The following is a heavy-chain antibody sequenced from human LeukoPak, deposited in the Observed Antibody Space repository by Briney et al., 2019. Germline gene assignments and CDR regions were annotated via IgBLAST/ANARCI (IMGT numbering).Heavy chain of an antibody. Sequence: GGSLRLSCAASGFAVSSNYMNWVRQAPGKGLEWVSSISSSSTYIYYADSVKGRFTVSRDNAKNSLYLQMNSLRAEDTAVYYCARHCYFDSSAYYYREFDYWGQGTLVTVSS. CDR3: ARHCYFDSSAYYYREFDY. V-gene: IGHV3-21*01. J-gene: IGHJ4*02. D-gene: IGHD3-22*01. CDR2: ISSSSTYI. CDR1: GFAVSSNY.